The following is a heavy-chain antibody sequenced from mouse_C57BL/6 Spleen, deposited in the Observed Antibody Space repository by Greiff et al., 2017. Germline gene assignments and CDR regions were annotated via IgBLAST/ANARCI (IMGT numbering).Heavy chain of an antibody. V-gene: IGHV1-80*01. CDR3: AKSTTVGATRYFDV. J-gene: IGHJ1*03. D-gene: IGHD1-1*01. Sequence: VKLMESGAELVKPGASVKISCKASGYAFSSYWMNWVKQRPGKGLEWIGQIYPGDGDTNYNGKFKGKATLTADKSSSTAYMKLSSLTSEDAAVYFCAKSTTVGATRYFDVWGTGTTVTVSS. CDR2: IYPGDGDT. CDR1: GYAFSSYW.